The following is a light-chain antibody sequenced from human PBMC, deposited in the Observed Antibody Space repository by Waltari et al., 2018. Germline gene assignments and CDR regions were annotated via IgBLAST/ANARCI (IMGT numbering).Light chain of an antibody. CDR3: QSFDTSLSGGVV. V-gene: IGLV1-40*01. Sequence: QSVLTQPPSVSGAPGQRVTISCPGSSTNIGAGHDVHWYQDFPGAAPKLLIYGNNNRPSGVPDRFSGSKSGTSASLAITGLQAEDEAHYYCQSFDTSLSGGVVFGGGTKVTVL. J-gene: IGLJ2*01. CDR1: STNIGAGHD. CDR2: GNN.